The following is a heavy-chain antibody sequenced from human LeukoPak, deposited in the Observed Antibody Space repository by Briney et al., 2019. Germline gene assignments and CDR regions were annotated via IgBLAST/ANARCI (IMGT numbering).Heavy chain of an antibody. CDR1: GGSISSYY. CDR2: IYTSGST. J-gene: IGHJ6*03. V-gene: IGHV4-4*09. D-gene: IGHD2-2*01. Sequence: SETLSLTCTVSGGSISSYYWSWIRQPPGKGLEWIGYIYTSGSTNYNPSLKSRVTISVDTSKNQFSLKLSSVTAADTAVYYCARASAEIVVVPAAPYYYYYYMDVWGKGTTVTVSS. CDR3: ARASAEIVVVPAAPYYYYYYMDV.